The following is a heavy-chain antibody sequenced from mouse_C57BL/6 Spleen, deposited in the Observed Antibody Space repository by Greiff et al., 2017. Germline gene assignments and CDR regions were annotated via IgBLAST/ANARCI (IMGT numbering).Heavy chain of an antibody. V-gene: IGHV10-1*01. D-gene: IGHD2-5*01. J-gene: IGHJ4*01. Sequence: GAGLVQPKGSLKLSCAASGFSFNTYAMNWVRQAPGKGLEWVARIRSKSNNYATYYADSVKDRYTISRDDSESMLYLQMNNLKTEDTAMYYCERRPYYSNPYAMDYWGQGTSVTVSS. CDR1: GFSFNTYA. CDR3: ERRPYYSNPYAMDY. CDR2: IRSKSNNYAT.